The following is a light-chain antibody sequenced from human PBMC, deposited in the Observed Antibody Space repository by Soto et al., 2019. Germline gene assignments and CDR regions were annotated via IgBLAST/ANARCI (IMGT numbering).Light chain of an antibody. CDR3: QQYYNTTPYT. V-gene: IGKV4-1*01. J-gene: IGKJ2*01. Sequence: DIVMTQSPDSLAVSLGERATINCKSSQSVLYSSNNKNYLAWYQQKPGQPPKLLIYWASTRESGVPDRFSGSGSGTDFTLTISSLQDEDVAVYYCQQYYNTTPYTFGQGTKLEIK. CDR2: WAS. CDR1: QSVLYSSNNKNY.